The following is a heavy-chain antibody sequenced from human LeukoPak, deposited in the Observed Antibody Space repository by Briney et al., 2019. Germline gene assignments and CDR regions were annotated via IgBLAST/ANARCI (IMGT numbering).Heavy chain of an antibody. CDR3: ARGDYGDYPIDC. V-gene: IGHV3-30*01. CDR2: ISYDGSNK. CDR1: GFTFSSYA. Sequence: GGSLRLSCAASGFTFSSYAMHWVRQALGKGLEWVAVISYDGSNKYYADSVKGRFTISRDNSKNTLYLQMNSLRAEDTAVYYCARGDYGDYPIDCWGQGTLVTVSS. J-gene: IGHJ4*02. D-gene: IGHD4-17*01.